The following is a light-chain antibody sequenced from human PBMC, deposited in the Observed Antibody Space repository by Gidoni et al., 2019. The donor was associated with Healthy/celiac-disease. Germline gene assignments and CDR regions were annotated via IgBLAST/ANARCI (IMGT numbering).Light chain of an antibody. V-gene: IGKV4-1*01. CDR2: WAS. CDR3: QQYYSTPYT. CDR1: QSVLYSSNNKNY. Sequence: DIVMTQSPDSLAVSLGERATINCKSSQSVLYSSNNKNYLAWYQQKPGQPPKLLIYWASTRESGVPGTDFTLTISSLQAEDVAVYYCQQYYSTPYTFGQGTKLEIK. J-gene: IGKJ2*01.